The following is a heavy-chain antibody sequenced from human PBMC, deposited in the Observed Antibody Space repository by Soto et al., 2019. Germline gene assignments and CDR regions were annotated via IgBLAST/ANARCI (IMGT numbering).Heavy chain of an antibody. V-gene: IGHV4-59*01. D-gene: IGHD6-13*01. CDR2: VHNSGST. CDR3: ARYRREAVAGYTLDN. Sequence: SETLSLTCTVSGGSISSNYWTWIRQPPGKGLEWIGYVHNSGSTNYNPSLKRRATISEDTSKSQFSLKVNAMTAADTAVYYCARYRREAVAGYTLDNWGQGILVTVSS. J-gene: IGHJ4*02. CDR1: GGSISSNY.